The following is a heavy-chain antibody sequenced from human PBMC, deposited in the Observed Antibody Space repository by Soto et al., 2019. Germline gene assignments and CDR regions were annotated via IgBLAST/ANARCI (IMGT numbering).Heavy chain of an antibody. Sequence: ASETLSLTCAVYGGSFSGFYWSWIRQPPGKGLEWIGEINHSGSTNYNPSLKSRVTITVDTSKNQFSLKLSSVTAADTAVYYCARVPLPDYDFWSGYYRGRANWFDPWGQGTLVTVSS. J-gene: IGHJ5*02. CDR2: INHSGST. V-gene: IGHV4-34*01. D-gene: IGHD3-3*01. CDR1: GGSFSGFY. CDR3: ARVPLPDYDFWSGYYRGRANWFDP.